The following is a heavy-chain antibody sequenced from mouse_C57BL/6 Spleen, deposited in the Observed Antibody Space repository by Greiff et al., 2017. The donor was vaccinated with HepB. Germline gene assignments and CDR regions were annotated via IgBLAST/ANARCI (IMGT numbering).Heavy chain of an antibody. CDR1: GFTFSDYG. J-gene: IGHJ1*03. CDR3: ARLYGNYWYFDV. D-gene: IGHD2-1*01. CDR2: ISSGSSTI. Sequence: VQLKESGGGLVKPGGSLKLSCAASGFTFSDYGMHWVRQAPEKGLEWVAYISSGSSTIYYADTVKGRFTISRDNAKNTLFLQMTSLRSEDTAMDYCARLYGNYWYFDVWGTGTTVTVSS. V-gene: IGHV5-17*01.